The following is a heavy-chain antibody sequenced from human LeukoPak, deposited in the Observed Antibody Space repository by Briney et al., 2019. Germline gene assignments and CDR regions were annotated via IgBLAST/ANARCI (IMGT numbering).Heavy chain of an antibody. Sequence: PSETLSLTCTVSGAFIRGGGVYWSWIRQPPGKGLEWIGYIYHSGTTYYSPSLKSRVTISIDTSKNQFSLKLSSVTAADTAVYYCARDYPDIVVVPAHNWFDPWGQGTLVTVSS. J-gene: IGHJ5*02. D-gene: IGHD2-2*01. CDR2: IYHSGTT. CDR1: GAFIRGGGVY. V-gene: IGHV4-30-2*01. CDR3: ARDYPDIVVVPAHNWFDP.